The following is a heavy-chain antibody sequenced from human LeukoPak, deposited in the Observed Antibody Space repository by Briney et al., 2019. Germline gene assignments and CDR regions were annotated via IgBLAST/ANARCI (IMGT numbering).Heavy chain of an antibody. CDR2: IRYDGSNK. CDR3: AKAPLGRCTGVICYYFDY. V-gene: IGHV3-30*02. D-gene: IGHD2-15*01. Sequence: GGSLRLSCVASGFTFSYNGMHWVRQAPGKGLEWVAFIRYDGSNKYYADSVKGRFTISRDNSKNTLYLQMNSLRAEDAAVYYCAKAPLGRCTGVICYYFDYWGQGTLVTVSS. J-gene: IGHJ4*02. CDR1: GFTFSYNG.